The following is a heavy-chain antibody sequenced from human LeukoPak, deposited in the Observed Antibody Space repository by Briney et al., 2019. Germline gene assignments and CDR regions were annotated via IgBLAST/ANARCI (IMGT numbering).Heavy chain of an antibody. CDR1: GFTFSSYS. D-gene: IGHD4-23*01. CDR2: ITASGTAM. CDR3: AKDHSYGGNSIVGQ. J-gene: IGHJ4*02. Sequence: GGSLRLSCAASGFTFSSYSMNWVRQAPGKGLEWVSHITASGTAMFYADSVKGRFTISRDNAKNSLYLQMNSLRDEDTAVYYCAKDHSYGGNSIVGQWGQGTLVTVSS. V-gene: IGHV3-48*02.